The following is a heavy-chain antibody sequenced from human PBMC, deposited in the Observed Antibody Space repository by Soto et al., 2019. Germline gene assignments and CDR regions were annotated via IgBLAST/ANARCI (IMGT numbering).Heavy chain of an antibody. V-gene: IGHV4-34*01. CDR3: ARDLSIVATSSLDY. J-gene: IGHJ4*02. CDR2: INHSGST. CDR1: GGSFSGYY. D-gene: IGHD5-12*01. Sequence: SETLSLTCAVYGGSFSGYYWSWIRQPPVKGLEWIGEINHSGSTNYNPSLKSRVTISVDTSKNQFSLKLSSVTAADTAVYYCARDLSIVATSSLDYWGQGTLVTVS.